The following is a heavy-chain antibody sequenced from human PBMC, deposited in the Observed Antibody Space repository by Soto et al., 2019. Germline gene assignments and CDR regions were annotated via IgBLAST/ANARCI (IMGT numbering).Heavy chain of an antibody. D-gene: IGHD2-15*01. V-gene: IGHV1-69*12. CDR2: IMTIFGAT. CDR1: GGTFSDYA. Sequence: QVQLVQSGAEVKKPGSSVKVSCTASGGTFSDYAFSWVRQAPGQGLEWVGGIMTIFGATDYAQKFQGRVTITADESTRTAHVEMRSLGCEDTAVDYCARWWKDTGIGNHCYGMNVWGKGTTVTVSS. J-gene: IGHJ6*04. CDR3: ARWWKDTGIGNHCYGMNV.